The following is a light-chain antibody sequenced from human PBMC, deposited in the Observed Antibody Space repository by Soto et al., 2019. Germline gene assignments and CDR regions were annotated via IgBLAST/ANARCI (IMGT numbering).Light chain of an antibody. CDR3: QQYDNVPLT. J-gene: IGKJ4*01. V-gene: IGKV1-33*01. CDR1: QDISNY. Sequence: DIQMTQSPSSLSASVGDRVTITCQASQDISNYLNWYQQKPGKAPKLLIYDASNLETGVPSRFSGSGSGTDFTFTISSLQPEDIATYYFQQYDNVPLTFGGGTKVEIK. CDR2: DAS.